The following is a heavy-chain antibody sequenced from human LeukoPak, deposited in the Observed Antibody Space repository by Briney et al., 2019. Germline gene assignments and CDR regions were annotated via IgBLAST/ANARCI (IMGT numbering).Heavy chain of an antibody. D-gene: IGHD2-2*01. CDR1: GFTFSSYS. CDR2: ISSSSSTI. Sequence: AGSLRLSCAASGFTFSSYSMNWVRQAPGKGLDWVSYISSSSSTIYYADSVKGRFTISRDNAKNSLYLQMNSLRAEDTAVYYCARDQGYCTSASCRGDALDVWGQRSMISVSS. J-gene: IGHJ3*01. V-gene: IGHV3-48*04. CDR3: ARDQGYCTSASCRGDALDV.